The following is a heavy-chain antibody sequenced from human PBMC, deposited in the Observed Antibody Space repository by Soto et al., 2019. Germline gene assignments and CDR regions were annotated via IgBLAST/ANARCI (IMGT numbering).Heavy chain of an antibody. Sequence: QVQLVQSGAEVKKPGSSVRVSCRASGDSFSRYTVNWVRQAPRQGLEWMGGIVPRFGTTNLAPTLQGRVTITADKSMSTVYMELSSLRSEDTALYYCARGRGLYNSGRSQLDYWGQGTLVTVSS. D-gene: IGHD1-1*01. CDR3: ARGRGLYNSGRSQLDY. V-gene: IGHV1-69*06. CDR2: IVPRFGTT. J-gene: IGHJ4*02. CDR1: GDSFSRYT.